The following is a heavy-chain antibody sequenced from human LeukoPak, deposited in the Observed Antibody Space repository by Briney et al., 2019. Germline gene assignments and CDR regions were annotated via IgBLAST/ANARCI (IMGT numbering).Heavy chain of an antibody. Sequence: SETLSLTCTISGGSISSGGYYWSWIRQHPGKGLEWIGYIYYSGSTYYNPSLKSRVTISVDTSKNQFSLKLSSVTAADTAVYYCARGGYYYDSNGYYPDGYYFDYWGQGTLVTVSS. CDR1: GGSISSGGYY. V-gene: IGHV4-31*03. CDR2: IYYSGST. CDR3: ARGGYYYDSNGYYPDGYYFDY. D-gene: IGHD3-22*01. J-gene: IGHJ4*02.